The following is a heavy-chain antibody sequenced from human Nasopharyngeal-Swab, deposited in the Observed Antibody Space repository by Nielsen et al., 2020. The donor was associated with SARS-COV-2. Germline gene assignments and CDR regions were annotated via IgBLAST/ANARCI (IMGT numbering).Heavy chain of an antibody. V-gene: IGHV1-69*10. CDR3: ALVSSGRKNSWFDP. CDR2: ILPRLGVV. D-gene: IGHD5/OR15-5a*01. CDR1: GGTFCSYV. J-gene: IGHJ5*02. Sequence: SVTVSCKASGGTFCSYVVSCMRQAPAQGLEWLGGILPRLGVVTYAQRFRGRVTITADKSTNTAYMDLISLRPGDTAMFYCALVSSGRKNSWFDPWGQGTLVTVSS.